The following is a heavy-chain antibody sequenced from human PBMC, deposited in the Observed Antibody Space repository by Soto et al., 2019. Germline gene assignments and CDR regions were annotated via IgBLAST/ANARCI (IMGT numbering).Heavy chain of an antibody. CDR1: RDTFNGYA. Sequence: XESLGLSFAASRDTFNGYAISGVGQSTGKGLEWVSAISGSGAGTYYADSVKGRFTISRDNSKSTLYLQMNGLRAEDTAVYYCAKGVARTAAGYYYYDMDVWGQGTTVTVSS. CDR3: AKGVARTAAGYYYYDMDV. D-gene: IGHD6-19*01. J-gene: IGHJ6*02. V-gene: IGHV3-23*01. CDR2: ISGSGAGT.